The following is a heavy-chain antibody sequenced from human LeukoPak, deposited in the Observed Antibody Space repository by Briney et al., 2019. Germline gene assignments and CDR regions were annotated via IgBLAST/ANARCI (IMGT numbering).Heavy chain of an antibody. J-gene: IGHJ4*02. CDR1: GYTFTTYA. CDR2: INTNTGNP. D-gene: IGHD3-16*01. CDR3: ARDGPAAYA. V-gene: IGHV7-4-1*02. Sequence: ASVKVSCKASGYTFTTYAMNWVRQAPGQGLEWMGWINTNTGNPTYAPAFTGRFVFSLDISVNTAYLQITSLRAEDTAMYYCARDGPAAYAWGQGTMVIVSS.